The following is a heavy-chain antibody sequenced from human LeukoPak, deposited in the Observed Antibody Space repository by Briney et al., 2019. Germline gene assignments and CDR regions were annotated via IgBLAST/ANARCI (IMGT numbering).Heavy chain of an antibody. Sequence: SETLSLTCTVSGGSISSYYWSWIRQPPGKGLEWIGDIYYSGSTNYNPSLKSRVTISVDTSKNQFSLKLSSVTAADTAVYYCARHAPKYYGSGSYSAFDIWGQGTMVTVSS. CDR3: ARHAPKYYGSGSYSAFDI. CDR1: GGSISSYY. J-gene: IGHJ3*02. CDR2: IYYSGST. D-gene: IGHD3-10*01. V-gene: IGHV4-59*08.